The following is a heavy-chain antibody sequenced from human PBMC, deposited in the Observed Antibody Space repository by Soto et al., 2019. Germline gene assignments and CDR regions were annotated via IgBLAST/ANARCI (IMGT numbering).Heavy chain of an antibody. CDR3: AFRPFHSGTFDY. J-gene: IGHJ4*02. CDR1: GFTFSGYY. Sequence: GGSLRRSCAASGFTFSGYYMSWIRQAPGKGLEWVSYISSSSSCTNYADSVKGRFTISRDNSKNTLYLQMNSLRAEDTAVYYCAFRPFHSGTFDYWGQGTLVTVSS. V-gene: IGHV3-11*06. CDR2: ISSSSSCT. D-gene: IGHD1-7*01.